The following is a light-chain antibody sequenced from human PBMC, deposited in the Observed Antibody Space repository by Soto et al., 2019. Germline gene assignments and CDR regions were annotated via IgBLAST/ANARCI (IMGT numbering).Light chain of an antibody. Sequence: EIVMTQSPATLSVSLGERATLSCRASQSISSNLAWYQQKPGQAPRLLIYGASTRATGIPDRLSGSGSGTDFTLTISSLQHEDFATYYCQQSYYNPTFGQGTKVDIK. CDR1: QSISSN. CDR2: GAS. J-gene: IGKJ1*01. V-gene: IGKV3-15*01. CDR3: QQSYYNPT.